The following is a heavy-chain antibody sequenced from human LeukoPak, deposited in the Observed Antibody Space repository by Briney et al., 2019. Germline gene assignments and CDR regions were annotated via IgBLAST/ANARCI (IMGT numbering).Heavy chain of an antibody. CDR1: GFTFSGYA. V-gene: IGHV3-23*01. J-gene: IGHJ4*02. D-gene: IGHD3-10*01. CDR3: AKGDSGSYYNCNLDY. Sequence: GGSLRLSCAASGFTFSGYAMNWVRQAPGKGLEWVSTISGSGGSTYYADSVKGRFTISRDTSKNTLYLQMNSLRAEDTAVYYCAKGDSGSYYNCNLDYWGQGTLVTVSS. CDR2: ISGSGGST.